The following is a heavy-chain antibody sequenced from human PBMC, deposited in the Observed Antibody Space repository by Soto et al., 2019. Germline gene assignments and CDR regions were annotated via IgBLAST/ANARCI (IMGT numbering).Heavy chain of an antibody. CDR1: GYIFTRYA. J-gene: IGHJ4*02. D-gene: IGHD3-22*01. CDR2: IDAANGNT. Sequence: GASVKVSCKASGYIFTRYAMHWVRQAPGQRLEWMGWIDAANGNTKYSPNLQGRVAITRDTSATTAYMELSSLRSEDTAVYYCARDSNYDSSGYYAYWGQGTLVTVSS. V-gene: IGHV1-3*01. CDR3: ARDSNYDSSGYYAY.